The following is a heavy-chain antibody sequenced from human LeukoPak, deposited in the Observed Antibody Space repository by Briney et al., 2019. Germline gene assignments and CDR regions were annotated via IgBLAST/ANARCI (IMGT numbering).Heavy chain of an antibody. CDR3: ARPPHYYDSSGAFDI. CDR2: FHYGGST. D-gene: IGHD3-22*01. J-gene: IGHJ3*02. V-gene: IGHV4-39*01. Sequence: SETLSLTCTVSGGSISSSSYHWGWIRQPPGKGLEWIGSFHYGGSTYYNPSLKSRVTISVDTSKNQFSLKLSSVTAADTAVYYCARPPHYYDSSGAFDIWGQGTMVTVSP. CDR1: GGSISSSSYH.